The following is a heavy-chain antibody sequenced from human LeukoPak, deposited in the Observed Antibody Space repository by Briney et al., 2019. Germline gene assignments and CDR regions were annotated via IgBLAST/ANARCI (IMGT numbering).Heavy chain of an antibody. Sequence: GGSLRLSCAASGFTFSSYGMHWVRQAPGKGLEWVAVISYDGSNKYYADSVKGRFTISRDNSKNTLYLQMNSLRAEDTAVYYCASWKGAYCGGDCRPGYFDLWGRGTLVTVSS. CDR1: GFTFSSYG. D-gene: IGHD2-21*02. CDR2: ISYDGSNK. J-gene: IGHJ2*01. CDR3: ASWKGAYCGGDCRPGYFDL. V-gene: IGHV3-30*03.